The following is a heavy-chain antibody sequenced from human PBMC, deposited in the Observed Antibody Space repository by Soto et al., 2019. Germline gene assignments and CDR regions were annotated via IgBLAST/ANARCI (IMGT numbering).Heavy chain of an antibody. J-gene: IGHJ6*02. Sequence: EVQLVESGGGLVQPGGSLRLSCAASGFTFSSYSMNWVRQAPGKGLEWVSYISSSSSTIYYADSVKGRFTISRDNAKNSLYLQMNSLRDEDTAVYYCASDHTYYDFSYYYYYGMDVWGQGTTVTVSS. CDR2: ISSSSSTI. V-gene: IGHV3-48*02. CDR3: ASDHTYYDFSYYYYYGMDV. CDR1: GFTFSSYS. D-gene: IGHD3-3*01.